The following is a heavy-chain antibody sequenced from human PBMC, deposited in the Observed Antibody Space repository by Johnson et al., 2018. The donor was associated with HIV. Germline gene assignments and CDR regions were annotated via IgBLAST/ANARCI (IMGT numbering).Heavy chain of an antibody. CDR3: ARGSQWLRWWVGAFDM. Sequence: VQLVESGGGVVQPGRSLRLSCAASGFTFSSYAMHWVRQAPGKGLEWVAVISYDGSNKYYADSVKGRFTISRDNSKNTLYLQMNSLRAEDTAVYYCARGSQWLRWWVGAFDMWGQGTKVTVYS. CDR2: ISYDGSNK. V-gene: IGHV3-30-3*01. D-gene: IGHD5-12*01. CDR1: GFTFSSYA. J-gene: IGHJ3*02.